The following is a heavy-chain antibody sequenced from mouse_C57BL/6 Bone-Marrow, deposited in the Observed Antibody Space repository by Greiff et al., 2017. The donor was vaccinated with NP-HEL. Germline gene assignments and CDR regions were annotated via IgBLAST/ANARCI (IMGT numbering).Heavy chain of an antibody. V-gene: IGHV1-64*01. Sequence: QVQLLQPGADLVKPGASVKLSCKASGYTFTSYWLPWVRKRPGQGLEGIGLIHTNGGSTNYHEKFKSKGTLTGDKTSSTSYMQLSSLTTEDSAVYYCAPLRDYCDYWGQGTTLTVSS. CDR1: GYTFTSYW. J-gene: IGHJ2*01. CDR2: IHTNGGST. CDR3: APLRDYCDY. D-gene: IGHD2-12*01.